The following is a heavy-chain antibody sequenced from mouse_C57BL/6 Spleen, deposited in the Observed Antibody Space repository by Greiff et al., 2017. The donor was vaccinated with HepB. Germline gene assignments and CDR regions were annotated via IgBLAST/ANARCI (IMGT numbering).Heavy chain of an antibody. V-gene: IGHV1-64*01. CDR3: ARYGYDGYAMDY. D-gene: IGHD2-2*01. CDR2: IHPNSGST. J-gene: IGHJ4*01. Sequence: QVHVKQPGAELVKPGASVKLSCKASGYTFTSYWMHWVKQRPGQGLEWIGMIHPNSGSTNYNEKFKSKATLTVDKSSSTAYMQLSSLTSEDSAVYYCARYGYDGYAMDYWGQGTSGTVSS. CDR1: GYTFTSYW.